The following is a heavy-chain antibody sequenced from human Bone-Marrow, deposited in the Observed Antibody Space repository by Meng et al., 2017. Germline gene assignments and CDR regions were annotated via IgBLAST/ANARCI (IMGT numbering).Heavy chain of an antibody. CDR1: GFTFSDYY. CDR3: ARDVAAAGFQYYYFDY. Sequence: GESLKISCAASGFTFSDYYMSWIRQAPGKGLEWVSYISSSGSTIYYADSVKGRFTISRDNAKNSLYLQMNSLRAEDTAVYYCARDVAAAGFQYYYFDYWGQGTLVTGSS. D-gene: IGHD6-13*01. J-gene: IGHJ4*02. CDR2: ISSSGSTI. V-gene: IGHV3-11*01.